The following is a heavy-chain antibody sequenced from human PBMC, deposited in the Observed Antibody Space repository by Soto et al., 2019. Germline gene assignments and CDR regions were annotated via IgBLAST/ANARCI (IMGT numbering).Heavy chain of an antibody. D-gene: IGHD3-3*01. CDR3: ARGGGVGVAGSAAFDM. V-gene: IGHV1-2*02. J-gene: IGHJ3*02. Sequence: QLHLVQSGAVVKKPGASVTVSCSASGYPVTAYYMHWVRQAPGRGLEWMGGITPATGAAKYTQTFQDRVTMTRDTSTSTVFMELSGLTSEDPAVFYCARGGGVGVAGSAAFDMWGQGTLVTVSS. CDR2: ITPATGAA. CDR1: GYPVTAYY.